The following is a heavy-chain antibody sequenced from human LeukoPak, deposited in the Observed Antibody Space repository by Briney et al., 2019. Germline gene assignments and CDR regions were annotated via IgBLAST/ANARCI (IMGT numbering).Heavy chain of an antibody. Sequence: PGGSLRLSCAAAGFTFYHYAIHWVRQAPGKGLEWVSLISGDGFRTNYADSVKGRFTISRDNSKNSLYLQMNSLRTEDTALYYCAKDIGTVSAPLDPWGQGTLVTVSS. J-gene: IGHJ5*02. CDR2: ISGDGFRT. CDR1: GFTFYHYA. V-gene: IGHV3-43*02. D-gene: IGHD1/OR15-1a*01. CDR3: AKDIGTVSAPLDP.